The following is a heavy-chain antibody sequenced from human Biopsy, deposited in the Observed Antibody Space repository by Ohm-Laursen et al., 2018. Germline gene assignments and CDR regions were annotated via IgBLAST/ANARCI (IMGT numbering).Heavy chain of an antibody. V-gene: IGHV4-59*07. CDR2: IYDRGST. CDR1: GESFNGFY. J-gene: IGHJ4*02. CDR3: ARGMRSSGWPYFDS. Sequence: SDTLSLTCPVYGESFNGFYWTWIRQPPGQGLEYIGYIYDRGSTANYNPSLESRVTMSVDMPKNQFSLKLSSVTAADTAIYYCARGMRSSGWPYFDSWGQGTLVTVSS. D-gene: IGHD6-19*01.